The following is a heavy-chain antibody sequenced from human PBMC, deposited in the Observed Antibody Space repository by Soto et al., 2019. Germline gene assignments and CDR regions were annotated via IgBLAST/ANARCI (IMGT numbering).Heavy chain of an antibody. CDR2: INHSGST. CDR3: ARGPPLYCSSTSCYHYFDY. CDR1: GGSFSGYY. Sequence: QVQLQQWGAGLLKPSETLSLTCAVYGGSFSGYYWSWIRQPPGKGLEWIGEINHSGSTNYNPSLKRRVTISVDTSKNQFSLKLSSVTAADTAVYYCARGPPLYCSSTSCYHYFDYWGQGTLVTVSS. V-gene: IGHV4-34*01. J-gene: IGHJ4*02. D-gene: IGHD2-2*01.